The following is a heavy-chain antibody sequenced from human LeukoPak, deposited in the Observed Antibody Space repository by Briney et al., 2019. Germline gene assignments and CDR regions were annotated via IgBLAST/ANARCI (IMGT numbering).Heavy chain of an antibody. D-gene: IGHD3-22*01. J-gene: IGHJ4*02. CDR2: IGQDGSEK. CDR1: GFTFSSYW. Sequence: GGSLRLSCAASGFTFSSYWMSWVRQAPGKGLEWVANIGQDGSEKHYVDSVKGRFTISRDNAKNSLYLQMNSLRAEDTAVYYCARSSSGPNRDYWGQGTLVTVSS. V-gene: IGHV3-7*01. CDR3: ARSSSGPNRDY.